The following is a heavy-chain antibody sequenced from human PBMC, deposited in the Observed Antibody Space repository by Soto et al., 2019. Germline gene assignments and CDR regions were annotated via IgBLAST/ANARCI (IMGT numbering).Heavy chain of an antibody. CDR2: ISARGEKT. J-gene: IGHJ6*02. V-gene: IGHV3-23*01. CDR3: AKALPMYYYDSSGYSDYYYDMDV. D-gene: IGHD3-22*01. CDR1: GFTLNSYA. Sequence: VGSLRLSCAASGFTLNSYAMNWVRQARGKGLEWVSGISARGEKTYYADSVKGRFTISRDNSKNTVYLQMNSLRAKDTAVFYCAKALPMYYYDSSGYSDYYYDMDVWGQGTTVTVSS.